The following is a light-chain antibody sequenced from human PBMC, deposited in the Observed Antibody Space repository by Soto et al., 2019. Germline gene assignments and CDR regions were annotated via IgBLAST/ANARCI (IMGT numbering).Light chain of an antibody. CDR1: SSNIGAGYD. Sequence: QSVLTQPPSVSGAPGQRVTISCTGSSSNIGAGYDVHWYQQLPGTAPKLLIYGNSNRPSGVPDRFSGSKSGTSASLAITGLQAEDESYYYCQSYDSSLSGSVFGRGTKLTVL. CDR3: QSYDSSLSGSV. CDR2: GNS. J-gene: IGLJ3*02. V-gene: IGLV1-40*01.